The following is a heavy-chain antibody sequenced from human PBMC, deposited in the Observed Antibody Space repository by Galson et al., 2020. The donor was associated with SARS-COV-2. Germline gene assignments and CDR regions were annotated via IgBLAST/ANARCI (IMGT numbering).Heavy chain of an antibody. V-gene: IGHV3-30*18. CDR2: ISYDGSNK. Sequence: GGSLRLSCAASGFTFSSYGMHWVRQAPGKGLEWVAVISYDGSNKYYADSVKGRFTISRDNSKNTLYLQMNSLRAEDTAVYYCANVPAAIGAGGDDAFDIWGQGTMVTVSS. D-gene: IGHD2-2*02. J-gene: IGHJ3*02. CDR3: ANVPAAIGAGGDDAFDI. CDR1: GFTFSSYG.